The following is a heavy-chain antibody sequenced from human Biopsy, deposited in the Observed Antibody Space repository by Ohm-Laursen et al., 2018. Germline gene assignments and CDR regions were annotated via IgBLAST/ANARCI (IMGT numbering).Heavy chain of an antibody. D-gene: IGHD4-11*01. CDR2: IYYSVMT. J-gene: IGHJ6*02. V-gene: IGHV4-59*02. CDR1: GDSVTKYY. CDR3: ARDSGILNYGNFKYYHYYGMDV. Sequence: TLSLTCIVSGDSVTKYYWSWTRQPPGKGLEWIGHIYYSVMTNYNPSLQSRVSISVDTSRNQVSLTLSSVTAADTAVYYCARDSGILNYGNFKYYHYYGMDVWGQGTKVTVSS.